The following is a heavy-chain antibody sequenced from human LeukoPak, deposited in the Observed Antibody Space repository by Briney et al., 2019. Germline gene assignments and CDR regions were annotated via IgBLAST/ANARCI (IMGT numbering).Heavy chain of an antibody. V-gene: IGHV3-21*01. CDR2: ISSSSSYI. CDR1: GLTFSSNS. J-gene: IGHJ4*02. D-gene: IGHD4-23*01. CDR3: ARASGNSVSDFDY. Sequence: GGSLRLSCAASGLTFSSNSMKWVRQAPGKGLEWVSSISSSSSYIYYADSVKGRFTISRDNAKNSLYLQMNSLRAEDTAVYYCARASGNSVSDFDYWGQGTLVTVSS.